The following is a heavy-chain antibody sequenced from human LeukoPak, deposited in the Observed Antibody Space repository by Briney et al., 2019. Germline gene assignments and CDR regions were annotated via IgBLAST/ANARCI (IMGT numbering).Heavy chain of an antibody. CDR2: INPNSGGT. CDR3: ARGFVAVAGTIGY. D-gene: IGHD6-19*01. Sequence: ASVKVSCKASGHTFTSYDINWVRQATGQGLEWMGWINPNSGGTNYAQKFQGRVTMTRDTSISTAYMELSRLRSDDTAVYYCARGFVAVAGTIGYWGQGTLVTVSS. V-gene: IGHV1-2*02. J-gene: IGHJ4*02. CDR1: GHTFTSYD.